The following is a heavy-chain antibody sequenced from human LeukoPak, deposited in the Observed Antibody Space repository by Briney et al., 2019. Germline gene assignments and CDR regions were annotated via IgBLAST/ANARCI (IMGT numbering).Heavy chain of an antibody. CDR3: ARSLAAAGTRGTSGWFDP. CDR1: GGSISSYY. D-gene: IGHD6-13*01. V-gene: IGHV4-59*08. CDR2: IYYSGST. Sequence: PSETLSLTCTVSGGSISSYYWSWIRQPPGKGLEWIGYIYYSGSTNYNPSLKSRVTISVDTSKNQFSLKLSSVTAADTAVYYCARSLAAAGTRGTSGWFDPWGQGTLVTVSS. J-gene: IGHJ5*02.